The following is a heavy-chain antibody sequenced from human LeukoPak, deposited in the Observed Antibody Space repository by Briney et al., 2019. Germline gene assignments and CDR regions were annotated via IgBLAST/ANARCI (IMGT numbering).Heavy chain of an antibody. Sequence: GGSLRLSCAASGFTFSSYWMSWVRQAPGKGLEWVANIKQDGREKYYVDSVKGRFTISTDNAKNSLYLQMNSLRAEDTAVYYCARDLYYGTIDYWGQGTLVTVSS. D-gene: IGHD3-22*01. CDR1: GFTFSSYW. CDR2: IKQDGREK. V-gene: IGHV3-7*03. J-gene: IGHJ4*02. CDR3: ARDLYYGTIDY.